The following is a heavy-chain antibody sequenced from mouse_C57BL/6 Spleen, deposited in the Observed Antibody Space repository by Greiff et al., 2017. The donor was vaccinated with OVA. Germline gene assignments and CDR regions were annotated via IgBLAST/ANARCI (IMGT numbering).Heavy chain of an antibody. CDR3: VRHGTHFDY. V-gene: IGHV10-1*01. CDR1: GFSFNTYA. Sequence: GGGLVQPKGSLKLSCAASGFSFNTYAMNWVRQAPGKGLEWVARIRSKSNNYATYYADSVKDRFTISRDDSESMLYLQMNNLKTEDTAMYYCVRHGTHFDYWGQGTTLTVSS. D-gene: IGHD1-1*02. CDR2: IRSKSNNYAT. J-gene: IGHJ2*01.